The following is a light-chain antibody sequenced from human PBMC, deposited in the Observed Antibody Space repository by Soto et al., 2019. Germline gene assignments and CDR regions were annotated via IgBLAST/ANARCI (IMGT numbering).Light chain of an antibody. CDR3: QQSYSTPLT. Sequence: DIQMTQSPSSLSASVGDRVTITCRASQSISSYLNWYQQKPGKAPKLLIYAASSLQSGVPSRFSGCGSGTDFTLTISSLQPEYFATYYCQQSYSTPLTFGVGTKVEIK. V-gene: IGKV1-39*01. CDR2: AAS. J-gene: IGKJ4*01. CDR1: QSISSY.